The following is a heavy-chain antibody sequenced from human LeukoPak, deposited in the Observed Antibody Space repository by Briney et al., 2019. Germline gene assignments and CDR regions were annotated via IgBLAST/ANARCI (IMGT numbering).Heavy chain of an antibody. CDR2: IYYSGST. CDR3: ARHVSMGDSRPSEGFDY. CDR1: GGSISSGGYY. V-gene: IGHV4-31*03. J-gene: IGHJ4*02. D-gene: IGHD6-6*01. Sequence: SETLSLTCTVSGGSISSGGYYWSWIRQHPGKGLEWIGYIYYSGSTYYNPSLKSRVTISVDTSKNQFSLKLSSVAAADTAVYYCARHVSMGDSRPSEGFDYWGQGTLVTVSS.